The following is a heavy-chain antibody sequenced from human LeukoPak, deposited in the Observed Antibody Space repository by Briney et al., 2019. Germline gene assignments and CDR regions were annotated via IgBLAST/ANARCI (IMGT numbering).Heavy chain of an antibody. CDR1: GDSVSTNSAT. V-gene: IGHV6-1*01. CDR2: TYYRSKWYN. J-gene: IGHJ5*01. D-gene: IGHD1-26*01. Sequence: SQTLSLTCAISGDSVSTNSATWTWLRQSPSTGLEWLGRTYYRSKWYNDYAVSMKSRITISPDTSKNQFSLQLNSVTPEDTAVYYCARLVGASWFDSWGQGTLVTVSS. CDR3: ARLVGASWFDS.